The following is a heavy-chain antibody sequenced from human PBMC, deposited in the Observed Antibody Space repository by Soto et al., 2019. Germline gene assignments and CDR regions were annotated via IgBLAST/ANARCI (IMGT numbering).Heavy chain of an antibody. CDR3: ARGRYGDY. V-gene: IGHV1-18*01. CDR2: ISAHNGNT. J-gene: IGHJ4*02. CDR1: GYTFTTYG. D-gene: IGHD1-1*01. Sequence: QVHLVQSGAEVKKPGASVKVTCKGSGYTFTTYGITWVRQAPGQGLEWMGWISAHNGNTNYAQKLQGRVTVTRDTSTSTAYMELRSLRSDDTAVYYCARGRYGDYWGQGALVTVSS.